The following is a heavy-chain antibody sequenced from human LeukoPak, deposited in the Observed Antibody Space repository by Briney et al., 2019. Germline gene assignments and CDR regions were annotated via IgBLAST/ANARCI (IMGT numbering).Heavy chain of an antibody. J-gene: IGHJ4*02. CDR1: GFTFSSYS. Sequence: GGSLRLSCAASGFTFSSYSMNWVRQAPGKGREWVSYISSSSSTIYYADSVKGRFTISRDNAKNSLYLQMNSLRAEDTAVYYCARGLKGYGSGSYYIGHSLDYWGQGTLVTVSS. D-gene: IGHD3-10*01. CDR3: ARGLKGYGSGSYYIGHSLDY. V-gene: IGHV3-48*01. CDR2: ISSSSSTI.